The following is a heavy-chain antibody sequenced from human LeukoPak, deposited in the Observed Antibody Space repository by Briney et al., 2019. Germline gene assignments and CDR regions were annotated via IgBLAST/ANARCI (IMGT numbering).Heavy chain of an antibody. CDR3: ARENWIFDY. CDR1: GYSISSGYH. CDR2: VYRSGTT. Sequence: SETLSLTYVVSGYSISSGYHWGWVRQPPGKGLEWIGVVYRSGTTYYDPSLKSRVTISVDTSKNQISLKVRSVTATDTAIYYCARENWIFDYWGQGILVTVSS. J-gene: IGHJ4*02. D-gene: IGHD1-1*01. V-gene: IGHV4-38-2*02.